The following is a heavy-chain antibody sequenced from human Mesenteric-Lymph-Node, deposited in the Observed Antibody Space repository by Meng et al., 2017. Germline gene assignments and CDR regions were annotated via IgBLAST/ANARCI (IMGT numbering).Heavy chain of an antibody. D-gene: IGHD5-18*01. J-gene: IGHJ1*01. CDR3: VRDLRGYSYGAPDYLQH. CDR2: IIPNSGGT. CDR1: GYTFTGYY. V-gene: IGHV1-2*02. Sequence: ASVKVSCKASGYTFTGYYIHCVLQAPGQGLEWMGWIIPNSGGTNYAQKFQGRVTMTRDTSISTAYMEMSRLRSYDTAVYYCVRDLRGYSYGAPDYLQHWGQGTLVTVSS.